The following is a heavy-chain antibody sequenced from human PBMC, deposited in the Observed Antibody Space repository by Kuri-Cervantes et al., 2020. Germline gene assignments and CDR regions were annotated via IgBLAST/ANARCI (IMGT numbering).Heavy chain of an antibody. CDR2: IYPGDSDT. D-gene: IGHD5-12*01. Sequence: YWSWVRQPPGKGLEWMGIIYPGDSDTRYSPSFQGQVTISADKSISTAYLQWSSLKASDTAMYYCARPYSGYVSYFDYWGQGTLVTVSS. V-gene: IGHV5-51*01. CDR1: YW. J-gene: IGHJ4*02. CDR3: ARPYSGYVSYFDY.